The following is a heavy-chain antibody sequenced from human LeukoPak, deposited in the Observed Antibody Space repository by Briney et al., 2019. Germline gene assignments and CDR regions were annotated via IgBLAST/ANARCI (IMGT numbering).Heavy chain of an antibody. Sequence: GGSLRLSCAASGFIFSSHGVNWVRQAPGKGLEWVSGISPSGDITYYADSVKGRFTISRDNSKNTVYLQMNSLRAEDTAVYYCAKGPYSGFSWGQGTLVTVSS. D-gene: IGHD1-26*01. CDR2: ISPSGDIT. V-gene: IGHV3-23*01. J-gene: IGHJ5*02. CDR1: GFIFSSHG. CDR3: AKGPYSGFS.